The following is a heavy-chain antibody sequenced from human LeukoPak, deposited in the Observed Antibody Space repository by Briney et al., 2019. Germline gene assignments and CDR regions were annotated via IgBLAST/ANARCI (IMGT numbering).Heavy chain of an antibody. CDR1: GFTFSSYG. D-gene: IGHD1-26*01. Sequence: PGGSLRLSCAASGFTFSSYGMHWVRQAPGKGLEWVAVIWYDASKKDYADSVKGRFTISRDNSKNTLSLQMNSLRAEDTAVYYCARDRGSYQTGYYDYWGQGTLVTVSS. V-gene: IGHV3-33*01. J-gene: IGHJ4*02. CDR3: ARDRGSYQTGYYDY. CDR2: IWYDASKK.